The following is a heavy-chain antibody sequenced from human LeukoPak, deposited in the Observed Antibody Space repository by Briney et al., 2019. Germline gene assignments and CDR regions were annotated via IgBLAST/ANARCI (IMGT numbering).Heavy chain of an antibody. V-gene: IGHV1-69*13. J-gene: IGHJ3*02. Sequence: SVKVSCKASGGTFSSYAISWVRQAPGQGLEWMGGIIPIFGTANYAQKFQGRVTITADESTSTAYMELSSLRSEDTAVYYCARDDFRKQAFDIWGQGTMVTVSS. CDR2: IIPIFGTA. CDR3: ARDDFRKQAFDI. CDR1: GGTFSSYA. D-gene: IGHD3-3*01.